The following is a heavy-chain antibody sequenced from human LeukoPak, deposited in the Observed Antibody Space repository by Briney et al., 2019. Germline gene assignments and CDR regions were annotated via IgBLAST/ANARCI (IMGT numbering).Heavy chain of an antibody. D-gene: IGHD2-15*01. CDR2: INHSGST. CDR3: ARHCGATCYRAFDY. V-gene: IGHV4-34*01. Sequence: SETLSLTCAVYGGSFSGYYWSWIRQPPGKGLEWIGEINHSGSTNYNPSLKSRVTISVDTSKNQFSLKLSSVTAADTAVYFCARHCGATCYRAFDYWGQGTLVTVSS. J-gene: IGHJ4*02. CDR1: GGSFSGYY.